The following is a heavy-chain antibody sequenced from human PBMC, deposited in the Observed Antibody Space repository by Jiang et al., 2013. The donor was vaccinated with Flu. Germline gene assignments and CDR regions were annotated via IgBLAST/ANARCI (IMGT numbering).Heavy chain of an antibody. CDR3: ARGTYDILTGYHRRFDY. J-gene: IGHJ4*02. D-gene: IGHD3-9*01. V-gene: IGHV4-34*01. Sequence: KSRVTISVDTSKNQFSLKLSSVTAADTAVYYCARGTYDILTGYHRRFDYWGQGTLVTVSS.